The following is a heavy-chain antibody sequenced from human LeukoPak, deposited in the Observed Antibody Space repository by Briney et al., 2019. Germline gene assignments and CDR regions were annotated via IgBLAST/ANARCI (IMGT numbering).Heavy chain of an antibody. CDR1: GFTFSSYA. D-gene: IGHD7-27*01. V-gene: IGHV3-9*01. CDR2: ISWNSGSI. CDR3: ARDRTGECDY. J-gene: IGHJ4*02. Sequence: GGSLRLSCAASGFTFSSYAMHWVRQAPGKGLEWVSGISWNSGSIGYTDSVKGRFTISRDNAKNSLYLQMNSLRAEDTAVYYCARDRTGECDYWGQGTLVTVSS.